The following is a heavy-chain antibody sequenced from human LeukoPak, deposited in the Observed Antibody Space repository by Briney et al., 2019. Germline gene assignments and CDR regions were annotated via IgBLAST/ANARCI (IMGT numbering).Heavy chain of an antibody. CDR1: GYSISSGYY. V-gene: IGHV4-38-2*01. CDR3: ASAYDFWSGYYSPGGYYFDY. J-gene: IGHJ4*02. Sequence: SETLSLTCAASGYSISSGYYWGWIRQPPGKGLEWIGSIYHSGSTYYNPSLKSRVTISVDTSKNQFSLKLSSVTAADTAVYYCASAYDFWSGYYSPGGYYFDYWGQGTLVTVSS. CDR2: IYHSGST. D-gene: IGHD3-3*01.